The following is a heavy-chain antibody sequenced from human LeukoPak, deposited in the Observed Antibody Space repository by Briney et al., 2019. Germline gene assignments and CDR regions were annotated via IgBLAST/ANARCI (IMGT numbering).Heavy chain of an antibody. D-gene: IGHD6-19*01. CDR2: ISSSSNTI. Sequence: GGSLRLSCAASGFTFSSYSMNWVRQAPGKGLEWVSYISSSSNTIYYADSVKGRFTISRDNAKNSLFLQMNSLRHEDTAVYFCAKMQWLATNYYWGQGTLVTVSS. CDR3: AKMQWLATNYY. J-gene: IGHJ4*02. V-gene: IGHV3-48*02. CDR1: GFTFSSYS.